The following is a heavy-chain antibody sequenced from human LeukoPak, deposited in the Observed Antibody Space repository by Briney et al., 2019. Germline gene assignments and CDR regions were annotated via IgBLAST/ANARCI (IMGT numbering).Heavy chain of an antibody. Sequence: SVKVSCTASGFTFTSSSVQWVRQARGQRLEWIGWIVVGSGNMNYAQKFQERVTITRDMSTSTAYMELSSLRSEDTAVYYCVADGFQKEWNAFDIWGQGTMVAVSP. D-gene: IGHD3-3*01. CDR2: IVVGSGNM. CDR3: VADGFQKEWNAFDI. V-gene: IGHV1-58*01. J-gene: IGHJ3*02. CDR1: GFTFTSSS.